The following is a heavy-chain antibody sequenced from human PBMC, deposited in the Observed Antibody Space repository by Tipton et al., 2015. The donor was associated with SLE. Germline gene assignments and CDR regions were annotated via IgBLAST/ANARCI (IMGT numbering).Heavy chain of an antibody. CDR3: ALPSRGDYWTGPGGY. D-gene: IGHD3/OR15-3a*01. Sequence: QVQLVQSGAEVKKPGSSVKVSCKASGDTFNSYTISWVRQASGQGLEWMGRINPNSGDTNFAQKFQGRVTMTGDTSISTAYMELSRLRSDDTALYYCALPSRGDYWTGPGGYWGQGTLVTVSS. V-gene: IGHV1-2*06. J-gene: IGHJ4*02. CDR2: INPNSGDT. CDR1: GDTFNSYT.